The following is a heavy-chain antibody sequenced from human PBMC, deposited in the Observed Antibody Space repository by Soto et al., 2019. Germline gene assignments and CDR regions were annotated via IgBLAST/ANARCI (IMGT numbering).Heavy chain of an antibody. CDR1: GFTFSSYG. V-gene: IGHV3-30*18. CDR2: ISYDGSNK. Sequence: QVQLVESGGGVVQPGRSLRLSCAASGFTFSSYGMHWVRQAPGKGLEWVAVISYDGSNKYYADSVKGRFTISRDNSKNTLYLQMNSLRAEDTAVYYCAKVDTAMVRWITYYYYYGMDVWGQGTTVTVSS. D-gene: IGHD5-18*01. J-gene: IGHJ6*02. CDR3: AKVDTAMVRWITYYYYYGMDV.